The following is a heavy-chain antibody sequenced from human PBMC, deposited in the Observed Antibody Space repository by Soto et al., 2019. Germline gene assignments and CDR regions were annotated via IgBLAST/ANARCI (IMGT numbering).Heavy chain of an antibody. CDR3: ASLAGYSSGWYLSDY. D-gene: IGHD6-19*01. Sequence: QLQLQESGPGLGKPSETLSLTCTVSGGSTSSSSYYWGWIRQPPGKGLEWIGSIYYSGSTYYNPSLKSRVTISVDTSKNQFSLKLSSVTAADPAIYYCASLAGYSSGWYLSDYWGQGTLVTVSS. CDR2: IYYSGST. J-gene: IGHJ4*02. V-gene: IGHV4-39*01. CDR1: GGSTSSSSYY.